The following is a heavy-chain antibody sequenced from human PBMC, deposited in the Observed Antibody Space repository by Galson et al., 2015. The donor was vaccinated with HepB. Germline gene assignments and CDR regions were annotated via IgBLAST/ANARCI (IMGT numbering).Heavy chain of an antibody. V-gene: IGHV3-23*01. CDR1: GFTFSSYA. J-gene: IGHJ6*02. CDR3: AKDGYIVATQIYGMDV. D-gene: IGHD5-12*01. Sequence: SLRLSCAASGFTFSSYAMSWVRQAPGKGLEWVSGITGSGGNTYYADSVKGRFPISRDNSKTTLYFQMNSLRAEDTAVYYCAKDGYIVATQIYGMDVWGQGTTVTVSS. CDR2: ITGSGGNT.